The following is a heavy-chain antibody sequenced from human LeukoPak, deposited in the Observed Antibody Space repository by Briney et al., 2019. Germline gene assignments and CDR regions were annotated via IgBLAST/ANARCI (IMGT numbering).Heavy chain of an antibody. CDR2: IYSGGST. V-gene: IGHV3-53*05. J-gene: IGHJ4*02. Sequence: GGSLRLSCAASGFTVSSNYMSWVRQAPGRGLEWVSIIYSGGSTFYADSVKGRFTISRDNSKNTLYLQMNSLRAEDTAVHYCARAVGIAAIDYWGQGTLVTVSS. CDR3: ARAVGIAAIDY. CDR1: GFTVSSNY. D-gene: IGHD6-13*01.